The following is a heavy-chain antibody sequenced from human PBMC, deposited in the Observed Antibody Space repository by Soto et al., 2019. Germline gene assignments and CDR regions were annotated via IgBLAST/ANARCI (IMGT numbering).Heavy chain of an antibody. CDR1: GFTFSSYA. CDR2: IDSDDGKT. CDR3: VKAGYTSGLL. Sequence: VQLLESGGGLIQPGGSLRLSCVASGFTFSSYAMNWVRQGPGTGLEWVAVIDSDDGKTYYANAVKGRFPISRDNSKNTLFLQMNSLRVEDTATYYWVKAGYTSGLLWGQGTLVTV. J-gene: IGHJ4*02. D-gene: IGHD6-25*01. V-gene: IGHV3-23*01.